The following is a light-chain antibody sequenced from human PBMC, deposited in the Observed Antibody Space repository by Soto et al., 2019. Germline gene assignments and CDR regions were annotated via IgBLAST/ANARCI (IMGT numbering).Light chain of an antibody. V-gene: IGKV1-39*01. Sequence: DLQMTQSPSSLSASVGDRVTITCRASQTISTYLNWYQQNPGKAPKLLIYAASNLQNGVPSRFSGSGSGTDFTLTISSLQPEDVATYYCQKSSSIPYTFGQGTKLEIK. CDR3: QKSSSIPYT. CDR1: QTISTY. CDR2: AAS. J-gene: IGKJ2*01.